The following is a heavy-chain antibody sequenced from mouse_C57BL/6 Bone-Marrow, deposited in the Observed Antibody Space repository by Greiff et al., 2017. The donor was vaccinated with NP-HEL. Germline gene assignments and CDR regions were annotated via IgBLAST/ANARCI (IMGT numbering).Heavy chain of an antibody. CDR1: GYAFTNYL. V-gene: IGHV1-54*01. CDR3: KSEPQWGAMDY. Sequence: QVQLQQSGAELVRPGTSVKVSCKASGYAFTNYLIEWVKQRPGQGLEWIGVINPGSGGTNYNEKFKGKATLTADKSSSTAYMQLSSLTSEDSAVYFCKSEPQWGAMDYWGKGTSVTVSS. J-gene: IGHJ4*01. CDR2: INPGSGGT.